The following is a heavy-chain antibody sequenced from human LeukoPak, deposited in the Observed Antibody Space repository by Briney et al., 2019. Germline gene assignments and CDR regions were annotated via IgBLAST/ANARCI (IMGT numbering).Heavy chain of an antibody. V-gene: IGHV1-69*01. CDR3: ARNGAWGSYRLHDF. D-gene: IGHD3-16*02. J-gene: IGHJ4*02. Sequence: SVNVSCKASGGTFSSYAISWARQAPGQGLEWMGGIIPIFGTANYAQKFQGRVTITADESTSTAYMELTNLISDDTAVYYCARNGAWGSYRLHDFWGQGTLVTVSS. CDR1: GGTFSSYA. CDR2: IIPIFGTA.